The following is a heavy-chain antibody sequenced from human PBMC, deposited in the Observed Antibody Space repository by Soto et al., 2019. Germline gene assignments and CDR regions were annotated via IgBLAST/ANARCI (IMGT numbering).Heavy chain of an antibody. CDR1: GGSICSGGYY. CDR3: ARGRVGATKRSFFDY. D-gene: IGHD1-26*01. CDR2: IYYSGST. V-gene: IGHV4-31*03. J-gene: IGHJ4*02. Sequence: QVQLQESGPGLEKPSQTLSLNCTVSGGSICSGGYYWSWIRQHPGKGLEWIGYIYYSGSTYYNPSLKSRVTISVDTSKNQFSLKLSSVTAADTAVYYCARGRVGATKRSFFDYWGQGTLVTVSS.